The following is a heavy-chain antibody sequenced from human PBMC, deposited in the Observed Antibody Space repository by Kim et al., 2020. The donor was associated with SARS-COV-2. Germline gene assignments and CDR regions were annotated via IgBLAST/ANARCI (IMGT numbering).Heavy chain of an antibody. D-gene: IGHD5-18*01. CDR1: GGSISSSSYY. CDR2: IYYSGST. Sequence: SETLSLTCTVSGGSISSSSYYWGWIRQPPGKGLEWIGSIYYSGSTYYNPSLKSRVTISVDTSKNQFSLKLSSVTAADTAVYYCARVRSGIQLWGGECAFDIWGQGTMVTVSS. CDR3: ARVRSGIQLWGGECAFDI. V-gene: IGHV4-39*07. J-gene: IGHJ3*02.